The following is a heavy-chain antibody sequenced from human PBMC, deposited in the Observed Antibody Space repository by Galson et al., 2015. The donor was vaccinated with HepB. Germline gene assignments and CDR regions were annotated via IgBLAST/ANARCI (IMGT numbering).Heavy chain of an antibody. CDR1: GYTFSNYF. V-gene: IGHV1-18*01. CDR3: ATGGDCSGGSCHEGH. D-gene: IGHD2-15*01. CDR2: ISAYNRYT. Sequence: SVKVSCKASGYTFSNYFITWVRQAPGQGLECMGWISAYNRYTKYAQKFQGRVTLTTDTSTSTAYMELRGLRSEDTAVYYCATGGDCSGGSCHEGHWGQGTLVAVSS. J-gene: IGHJ4*02.